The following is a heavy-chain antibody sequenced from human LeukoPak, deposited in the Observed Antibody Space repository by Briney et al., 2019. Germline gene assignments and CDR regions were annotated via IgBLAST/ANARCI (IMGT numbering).Heavy chain of an antibody. CDR2: IIPIFGTA. D-gene: IGHD1-26*01. CDR3: AREGSYYAFNYFDS. J-gene: IGHJ5*01. V-gene: IGHV1-69*13. CDR1: GGTFSSYA. Sequence: SVKVSCKASGGTFSSYAISWVRQAPGQGLEWMGGIIPIFGTANYAQKFQGRVTITADESTSTAYMELSSLRSEDTAVYYCAREGSYYAFNYFDSWGQGTLVTVSS.